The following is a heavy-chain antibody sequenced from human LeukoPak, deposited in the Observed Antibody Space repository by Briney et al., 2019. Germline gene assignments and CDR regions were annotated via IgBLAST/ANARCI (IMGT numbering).Heavy chain of an antibody. Sequence: GESLKISCKGSGYSFTSYWIGWVRQMPGKGLEWMGIIYPGDSDTRYSPSFQGQVTISADKSIGTAYLQWSSLKASDTAMYYCARRASSNITGTTTFDYWGQGTLVTVSS. V-gene: IGHV5-51*01. CDR3: ARRASSNITGTTTFDY. CDR2: IYPGDSDT. D-gene: IGHD1-7*01. CDR1: GYSFTSYW. J-gene: IGHJ4*02.